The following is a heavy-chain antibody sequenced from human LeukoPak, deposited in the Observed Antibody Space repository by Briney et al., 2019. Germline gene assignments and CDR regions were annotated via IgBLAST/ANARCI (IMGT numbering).Heavy chain of an antibody. J-gene: IGHJ6*04. CDR3: AKSRRTTVTHAGMDV. D-gene: IGHD4-17*01. V-gene: IGHV3-7*01. Sequence: GGSLRLSCAASGFTFSSYWMSWVRQAPGKGLEWVANIKQDGSEKYYVDSVKGRFTISRDNAKNSLYMQMNSLRAEDTAVYYCAKSRRTTVTHAGMDVWGTGTTVTISS. CDR2: IKQDGSEK. CDR1: GFTFSSYW.